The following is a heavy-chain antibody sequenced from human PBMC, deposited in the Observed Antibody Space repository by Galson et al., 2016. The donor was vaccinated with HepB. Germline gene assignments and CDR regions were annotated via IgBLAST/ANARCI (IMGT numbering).Heavy chain of an antibody. D-gene: IGHD3-9*01. Sequence: SETLSLTCNVSGASISSSTDYWGWIRQPPGKGLEWIGSIYYSGSSYYNPSLRSRLTISVDASKNQFSLNLTSVTAADTAIFYCARHIHRRSFDWSTPYLFYSWGPGILVTVSS. CDR3: ARHIHRRSFDWSTPYLFYS. CDR1: GASISSSTDY. J-gene: IGHJ4*02. CDR2: IYYSGSS. V-gene: IGHV4-39*01.